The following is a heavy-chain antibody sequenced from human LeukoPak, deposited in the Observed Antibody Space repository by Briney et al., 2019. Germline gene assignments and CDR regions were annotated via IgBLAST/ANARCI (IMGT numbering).Heavy chain of an antibody. CDR1: GGSISGYY. CDR3: ARDPVVGHFDY. CDR2: GYTSGGT. Sequence: SETLSLTCTVSGGSISGYYWSWIRQPAGKGLEWIGRGYTSGGTNYNPSLKSRVTMSLDTSKNQFSLKLSSVTAADTAVYYCARDPVVGHFDYWGQGTLVTVSS. J-gene: IGHJ4*02. V-gene: IGHV4-4*07. D-gene: IGHD1-26*01.